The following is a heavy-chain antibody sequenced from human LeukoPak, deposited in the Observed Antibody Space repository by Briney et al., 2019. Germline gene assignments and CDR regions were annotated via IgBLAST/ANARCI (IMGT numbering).Heavy chain of an antibody. D-gene: IGHD2-2*01. J-gene: IGHJ3*02. CDR3: ASTRYCSSTSCYAAFDI. CDR2: IYYSGST. Sequence: PSETLSLTCTVSGGSISSYYWSWIRQPPGKGLEWIGYIYYSGSTNYNPSLKGRVTISVDTSKNQFSLKLSSVTAADTAMYYCASTRYCSSTSCYAAFDIWGQGTMVTVSS. CDR1: GGSISSYY. V-gene: IGHV4-59*01.